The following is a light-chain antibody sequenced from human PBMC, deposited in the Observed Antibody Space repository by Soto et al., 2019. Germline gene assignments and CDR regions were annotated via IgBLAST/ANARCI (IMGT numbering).Light chain of an antibody. V-gene: IGKV1-33*01. CDR1: QSISSY. J-gene: IGKJ5*01. CDR2: AAS. CDR3: QQYDNVPYT. Sequence: DIEMTQSPSSLSASVGDRVTITCRASQSISSYLNWYQQKPGKAPKLLIYAASSLQSGVPSRFSGSGSGTDFTFTISSLQPEDIATYYCQQYDNVPYTFGQGARLEIK.